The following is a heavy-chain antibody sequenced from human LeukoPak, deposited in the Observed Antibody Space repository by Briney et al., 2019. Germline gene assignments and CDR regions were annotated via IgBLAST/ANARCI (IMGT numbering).Heavy chain of an antibody. Sequence: PSGTLSLTCADSGGSISSSNWWSWVRQPPGKGLEWIGEIYHSGSTNYNPSLKSRVTISVDTSNNQFSLRLTSVTAADTAMYYCARVPSGGWFSDWFDPWGQGTLVTVSS. CDR2: IYHSGST. J-gene: IGHJ5*02. CDR1: GGSISSSNW. D-gene: IGHD6-19*01. CDR3: ARVPSGGWFSDWFDP. V-gene: IGHV4-4*02.